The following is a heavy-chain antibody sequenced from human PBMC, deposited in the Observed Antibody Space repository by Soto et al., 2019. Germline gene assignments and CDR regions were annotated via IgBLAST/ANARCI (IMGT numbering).Heavy chain of an antibody. CDR2: IYYSGST. CDR1: GGSISSGDYY. CDR3: ARDSYYDFWSGYSEVRMDA. J-gene: IGHJ6*02. V-gene: IGHV4-30-4*01. D-gene: IGHD3-3*01. Sequence: PSETLSLTCTVSGGSISSGDYYWSWIRQPPGKGLEWIGYIYYSGSTYYNPSLKSRVTISVDTSKNQFSLKLSSVTAADTAVYYCARDSYYDFWSGYSEVRMDAWGQGTTVTVSS.